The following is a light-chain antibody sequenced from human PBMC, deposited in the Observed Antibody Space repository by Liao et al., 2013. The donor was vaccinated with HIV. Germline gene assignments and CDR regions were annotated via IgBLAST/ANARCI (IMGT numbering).Light chain of an antibody. J-gene: IGLJ1*01. Sequence: SYELTQPPSVSVSPGQTASVTCSGDKLGNKNICWYQQKPGQSPLLVIYQDNKRPSGIPERFSGSNSGNTATLTISGTQAMDEADYYCQAWDSSTPLYVFGTGTKVTVL. CDR2: QDN. CDR1: KLGNKN. CDR3: QAWDSSTPLYV. V-gene: IGLV3-1*01.